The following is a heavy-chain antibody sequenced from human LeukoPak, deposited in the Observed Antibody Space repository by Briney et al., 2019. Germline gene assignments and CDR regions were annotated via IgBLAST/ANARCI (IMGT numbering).Heavy chain of an antibody. CDR3: ATMPYCSSATCYDFGMDV. CDR2: ISSSGNTI. CDR1: GFTFSDYY. J-gene: IGHJ6*02. D-gene: IGHD2-2*01. V-gene: IGHV3-11*01. Sequence: PGGSLRLSCAASGFTFSDYYMSWIRQAPGKGLEWVSYISSSGNTIKYADPVRGRFTISRDNPKNSLYLQMNSLRGEDTAVYYCATMPYCSSATCYDFGMDVWGQGTTVTVSS.